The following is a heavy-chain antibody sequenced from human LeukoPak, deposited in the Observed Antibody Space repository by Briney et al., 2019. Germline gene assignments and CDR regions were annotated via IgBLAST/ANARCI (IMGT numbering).Heavy chain of an antibody. CDR1: GFTLSSSS. V-gene: IGHV3-23*03. D-gene: IGHD1-14*01. CDR2: IYSDSSDT. J-gene: IGHJ4*02. CDR3: AKRRNHNYFEY. Sequence: GGSLRLSCVASGFTLSSSSMAWVRQAPGGRPDWVSDIYSDSSDTYYADSVKGRFSISRDDSKNTLYLQMYSLRTEDTATYYCAKRRNHNYFEYWGRGTLVTVSS.